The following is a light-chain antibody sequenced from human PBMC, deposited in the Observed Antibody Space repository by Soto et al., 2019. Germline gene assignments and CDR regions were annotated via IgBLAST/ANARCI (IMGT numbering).Light chain of an antibody. CDR1: QYISNW. Sequence: DIQMTQSPSSVSASVGDRVTITCRASQYISNWLAWYQQRPGLAPKLLIYAASSLQGGVPPRFSGSGSGTDFTLTISSLQPEDSATYYCQQTNTVPYIFGPGTKLEI. CDR2: AAS. J-gene: IGKJ2*01. V-gene: IGKV1-12*01. CDR3: QQTNTVPYI.